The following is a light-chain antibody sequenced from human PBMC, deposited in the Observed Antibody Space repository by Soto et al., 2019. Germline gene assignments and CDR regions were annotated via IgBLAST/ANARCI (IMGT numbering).Light chain of an antibody. J-gene: IGLJ2*01. CDR3: CSYAGSYTLVV. CDR1: SSDVGGYNY. Sequence: QSALTQPRSVSESPGQSVTISCTGTSSDVGGYNYVSWYQQHPGKAPKLMIYDVSKRPSGVPDRFSGSKSGNTASLTISGLQAEDEADYYCCSYAGSYTLVVFGGGTKLTVL. V-gene: IGLV2-11*01. CDR2: DVS.